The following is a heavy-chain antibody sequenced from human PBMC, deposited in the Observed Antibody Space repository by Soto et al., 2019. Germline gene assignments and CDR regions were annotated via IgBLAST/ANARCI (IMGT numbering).Heavy chain of an antibody. CDR1: GFIFSSYS. CDR3: AREVDFGFDY. D-gene: IGHD5-12*01. CDR2: MSSGSDYI. J-gene: IGHJ4*02. V-gene: IGHV3-21*01. Sequence: GGSLRLSCAASGFIFSSYSMNWVRQAPGKGLEWISSMSSGSDYIYYADSLKGRFTISRDNAKNSLYLQMNSLRADDTAVYYCAREVDFGFDYWDQGTPVTVSS.